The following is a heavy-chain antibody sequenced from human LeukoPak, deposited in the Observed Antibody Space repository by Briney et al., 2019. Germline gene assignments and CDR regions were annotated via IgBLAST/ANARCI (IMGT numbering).Heavy chain of an antibody. V-gene: IGHV3-21*01. CDR3: ARGNAAARGFDY. Sequence: PGGSLRLSCAASGFTFSSYSMNWVRQAPGKGLEWVSSISSSSSSYIYYADSVKGRFTISRDNAKNSLYLQMNSLRAEDTAVYYCARGNAAARGFDYWGQGTLVTVSS. J-gene: IGHJ4*02. CDR2: ISSSSSSYI. D-gene: IGHD6-13*01. CDR1: GFTFSSYS.